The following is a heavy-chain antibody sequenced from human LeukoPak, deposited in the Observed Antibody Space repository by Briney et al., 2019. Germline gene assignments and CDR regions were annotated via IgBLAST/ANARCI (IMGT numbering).Heavy chain of an antibody. J-gene: IGHJ4*02. V-gene: IGHV4-61*02. CDR2: IYTSGST. CDR3: ARASYSYDINGWVPFDY. Sequence: SETLSLTCTVSGGSISSGDNYWSWIRQPAGKGLEWLGRIYTSGSTNYNPSLKSRVTISGDTSKNQFSLRLSSVTAADTAVYYCARASYSYDINGWVPFDYWGQGTLVTVSS. D-gene: IGHD3-22*01. CDR1: GGSISSGDNY.